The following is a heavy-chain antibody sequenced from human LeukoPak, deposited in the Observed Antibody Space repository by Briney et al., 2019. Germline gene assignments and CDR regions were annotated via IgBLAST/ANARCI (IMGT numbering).Heavy chain of an antibody. CDR3: ATSVVPATPFDY. D-gene: IGHD2-21*02. V-gene: IGHV3-72*01. CDR2: SRNKANSYTT. Sequence: GGSLRLSCAASGFTFSDHYMDRVRQAPGKGLEWVGRSRNKANSYTTEYAASVEGRFTISRDDSKNSMFLHMNSLKTEDTAMYYCATSVVPATPFDYWGQGTLVTVSS. CDR1: GFTFSDHY. J-gene: IGHJ4*02.